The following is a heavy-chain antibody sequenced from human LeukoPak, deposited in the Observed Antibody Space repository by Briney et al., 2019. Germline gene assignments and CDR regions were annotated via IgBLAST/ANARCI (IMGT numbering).Heavy chain of an antibody. V-gene: IGHV3-33*01. D-gene: IGHD4-17*01. J-gene: IGHJ4*02. CDR2: IWYDGSNK. CDR1: GFTFSSYG. Sequence: GRSLRLSCAASGFTFSSYGMHWVRQAPGKGLEWVAVIWYDGSNKYYADSVKGRFTISRDKSKNTLYLQMNSLRAEDTAVYYCARDANGDYGYFDYWGQGTLVTVSS. CDR3: ARDANGDYGYFDY.